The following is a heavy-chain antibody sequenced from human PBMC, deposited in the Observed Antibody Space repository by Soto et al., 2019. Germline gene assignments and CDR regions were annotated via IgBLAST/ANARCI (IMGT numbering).Heavy chain of an antibody. Sequence: TSETLSLTCAVSGGSISSDGSSWSWIRQPPGKGLEWIGYIYQSGSTYYNPSLKSRVTISVDTSKNQFSLKLSSVTAADTAVYYCARVGGFGATTIDYWGQGTLVTVSS. CDR1: GGSISSDGSS. V-gene: IGHV4-30-2*05. J-gene: IGHJ4*02. CDR2: IYQSGST. CDR3: ARVGGFGATTIDY. D-gene: IGHD3-10*01.